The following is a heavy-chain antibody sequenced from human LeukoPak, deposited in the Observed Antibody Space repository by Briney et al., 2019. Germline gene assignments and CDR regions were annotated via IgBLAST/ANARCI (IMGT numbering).Heavy chain of an antibody. D-gene: IGHD6-19*01. Sequence: GGSLRLSCAASGFTFSNAWMSWVRQAPGKGLEWVGRIKSKADGGTTDYAAPVKGRFTISRDDSKNTLYLQMNSLETEDTAVYYCTTELNDGWLFDYWGQGTLVTVSS. J-gene: IGHJ4*02. CDR3: TTELNDGWLFDY. CDR1: GFTFSNAW. V-gene: IGHV3-15*01. CDR2: IKSKADGGTT.